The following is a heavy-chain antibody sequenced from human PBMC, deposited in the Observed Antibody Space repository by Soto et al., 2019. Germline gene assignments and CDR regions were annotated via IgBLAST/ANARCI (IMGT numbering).Heavy chain of an antibody. J-gene: IGHJ6*02. D-gene: IGHD6-13*01. CDR2: TYYRSKWYN. CDR1: GDSVSSNSAA. V-gene: IGHV6-1*01. Sequence: SQTLSLTCAISGDSVSSNSAAWNWIRQSPSRGLEWLGRTYYRSKWYNDYAVSVKSRITINPDTSKNQFSLQLNSVTPEDTAVYYCARTVSGIAAAGTGWIYYYYGMDVRGQGTTVTVSS. CDR3: ARTVSGIAAAGTGWIYYYYGMDV.